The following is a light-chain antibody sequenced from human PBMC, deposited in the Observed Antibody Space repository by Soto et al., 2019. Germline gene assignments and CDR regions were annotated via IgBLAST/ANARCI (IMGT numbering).Light chain of an antibody. Sequence: EIVLTQSPGTLSLSPGERAILSCRASQSVSSSYLAWYQQKPGQAPRLLIYGASNRATGIPDRFSGSGSGTDFTLTISRLQPEDFAVYLCQQYGSSPPVTFGPGTKVDIK. J-gene: IGKJ3*01. V-gene: IGKV3-20*01. CDR3: QQYGSSPPVT. CDR1: QSVSSSY. CDR2: GAS.